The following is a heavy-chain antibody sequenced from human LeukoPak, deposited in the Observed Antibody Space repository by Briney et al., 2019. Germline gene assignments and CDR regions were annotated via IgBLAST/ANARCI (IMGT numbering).Heavy chain of an antibody. CDR1: GGSISSSSYY. V-gene: IGHV4-39*01. Sequence: SETLSLTCAVSGGSISSSSYYWSWIRQPPGKGLEWIGEINHSGSTNYNPSLKSRVTISVDTSKNQFSLKLSSVTAADTAVYYCARHTAITMVRGVGFDYWGQGTLVTVSS. CDR2: INHSGST. J-gene: IGHJ4*02. CDR3: ARHTAITMVRGVGFDY. D-gene: IGHD3-10*01.